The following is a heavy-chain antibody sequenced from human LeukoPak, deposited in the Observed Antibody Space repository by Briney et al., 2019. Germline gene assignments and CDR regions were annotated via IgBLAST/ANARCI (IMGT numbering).Heavy chain of an antibody. V-gene: IGHV4-38-2*02. J-gene: IGHJ4*02. D-gene: IGHD3-22*01. Sequence: PSETLSLTCTVSGYSISSGYYWGWIRQPPGKGLEWIGSIYHSGSTYYNPSLKSRVTISVDTSKNQFSLKLSSVTAADTAVYYCARRLHYYDSSGYYFDYWGQGTLVTVSS. CDR1: GYSISSGYY. CDR2: IYHSGST. CDR3: ARRLHYYDSSGYYFDY.